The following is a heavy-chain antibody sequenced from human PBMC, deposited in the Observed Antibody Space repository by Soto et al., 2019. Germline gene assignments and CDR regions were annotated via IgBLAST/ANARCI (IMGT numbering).Heavy chain of an antibody. Sequence: GGSLRLSCVASGFTFSPYAMSWVRQAPGKGLEWVSGISSSGDSTYYADSVKGRFTISRDNSKNLLNLQMSSLRADDTALYYCAKDPNGNYVGAFDMRGHGTMVTVSS. V-gene: IGHV3-23*01. D-gene: IGHD1-7*01. J-gene: IGHJ3*02. CDR1: GFTFSPYA. CDR2: ISSSGDST. CDR3: AKDPNGNYVGAFDM.